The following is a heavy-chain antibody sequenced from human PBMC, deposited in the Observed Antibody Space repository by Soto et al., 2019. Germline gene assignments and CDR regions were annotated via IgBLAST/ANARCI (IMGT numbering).Heavy chain of an antibody. CDR3: ARGEYYYDSSGYYLFDY. CDR1: GGTFSSYA. V-gene: IGHV1-69*13. CDR2: IIPIFGTA. D-gene: IGHD3-22*01. Sequence: ASVKVSCKASGGTFSSYAISWVRQAPGQGLEWMGGIIPIFGTANYAQKFQGRVTITADESTSTAYMELSSLRSEDTAVYYCARGEYYYDSSGYYLFDYWGQGTLVTVSS. J-gene: IGHJ4*02.